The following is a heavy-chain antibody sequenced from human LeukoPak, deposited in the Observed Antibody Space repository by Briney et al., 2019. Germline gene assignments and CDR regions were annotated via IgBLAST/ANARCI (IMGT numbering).Heavy chain of an antibody. V-gene: IGHV3-7*02. Sequence: PGGSLRLSCAPSGFTFSEYWMSWVRQAPGKGLEWVANIKEDGSVKYYVESVKGRFTISRDNAKNSLYLQMNSLRAEDTAVYYCAASITMFDYWGQGTLVTVSS. CDR1: GFTFSEYW. J-gene: IGHJ4*02. CDR3: AASITMFDY. D-gene: IGHD3-10*01. CDR2: IKEDGSVK.